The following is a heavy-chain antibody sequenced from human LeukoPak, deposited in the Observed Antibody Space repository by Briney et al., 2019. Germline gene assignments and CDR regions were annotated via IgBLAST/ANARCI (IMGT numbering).Heavy chain of an antibody. J-gene: IGHJ4*02. Sequence: GASVKVSCKASGYTFTSYTMSWVRQAPGQGLEWMGWINTNTGNPTYAQGFTGRFVFSLDTSVGTAYLQISSLKAEDTAVYYCARRRYSGSSGAYYFDYWGQGTLVTVSS. CDR2: INTNTGNP. CDR1: GYTFTSYT. D-gene: IGHD6-6*01. V-gene: IGHV7-4-1*02. CDR3: ARRRYSGSSGAYYFDY.